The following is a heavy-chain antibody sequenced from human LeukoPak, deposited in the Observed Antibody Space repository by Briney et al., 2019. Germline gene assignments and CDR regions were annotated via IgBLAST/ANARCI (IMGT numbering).Heavy chain of an antibody. CDR1: GYSISSGYY. Sequence: SETLSLTCAVSGYSISSGYYWGWIRQPPGKGLKWIGSIYHSGSTYYNPSLKSRVTISVDTSKNQFSLKLSSVTAADTAVYYCASASYGSGSYYRRGFDPWGQGTLVTVSS. CDR3: ASASYGSGSYYRRGFDP. CDR2: IYHSGST. D-gene: IGHD3-10*01. J-gene: IGHJ5*02. V-gene: IGHV4-38-2*01.